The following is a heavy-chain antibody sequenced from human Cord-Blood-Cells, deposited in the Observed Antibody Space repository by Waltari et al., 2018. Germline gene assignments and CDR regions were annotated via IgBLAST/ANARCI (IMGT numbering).Heavy chain of an antibody. J-gene: IGHJ4*02. CDR2: ISAYNGNT. D-gene: IGHD6-13*01. CDR1: GYTFTSYG. Sequence: QVQLVQSGAEVKKPGASVKVSCKASGYTFTSYGISRVRQAPGQGLEWMGWISAYNGNTNYAQKLQGRVTMTTDTSTSTAYMELRSLRSDDTAVYYCARDRRKGIAAAGTFDYWGQGTLVTVSS. CDR3: ARDRRKGIAAAGTFDY. V-gene: IGHV1-18*04.